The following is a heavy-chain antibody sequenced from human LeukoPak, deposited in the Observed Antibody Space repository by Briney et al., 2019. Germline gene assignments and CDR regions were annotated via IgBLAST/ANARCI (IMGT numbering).Heavy chain of an antibody. V-gene: IGHV3-30*01. CDR2: ISYDGSNK. D-gene: IGHD6-6*01. CDR1: GFTFSSYA. Sequence: GGSLRLSCAASGFTFSSYAMHWVRQAPGKGLEWVAVISYDGSNKYYADSVKGRFTISRDNSKNTLYLQMNSLRAEDTAVYYCARSQYSGSLSYYYYYMDVWGKGTTVTVSS. CDR3: ARSQYSGSLSYYYYYMDV. J-gene: IGHJ6*03.